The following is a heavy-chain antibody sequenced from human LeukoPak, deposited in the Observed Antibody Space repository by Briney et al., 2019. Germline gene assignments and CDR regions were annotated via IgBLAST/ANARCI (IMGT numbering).Heavy chain of an antibody. CDR3: VRDLVVYGNIYY. CDR2: TYHSRTT. V-gene: IGHV4-38-2*02. Sequence: SETLSLTCTVSGYSISSGYYWGWGRPAPGKGLELIGTTYHSRTTYYNPSTKRRLSISMDTSNNQFSLKLTSVTAADTAVYFCVRDLVVYGNIYYWGQGTLVTVSS. CDR1: GYSISSGYY. J-gene: IGHJ4*02. D-gene: IGHD2-8*02.